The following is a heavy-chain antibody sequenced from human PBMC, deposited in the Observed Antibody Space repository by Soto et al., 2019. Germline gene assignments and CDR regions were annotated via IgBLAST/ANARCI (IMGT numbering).Heavy chain of an antibody. CDR2: IDPSDSYT. V-gene: IGHV5-10-1*01. D-gene: IGHD1-1*01. Sequence: LGESLKISCKGSGYSFTSYWISWVRQMPGKGLEWMGRIDPSDSYTNYSPSFQGHVTISADKSISTAYLQWSSLKASDTAMYYCARHGNPTRVYWGQGTLVTVSS. CDR3: ARHGNPTRVY. CDR1: GYSFTSYW. J-gene: IGHJ4*02.